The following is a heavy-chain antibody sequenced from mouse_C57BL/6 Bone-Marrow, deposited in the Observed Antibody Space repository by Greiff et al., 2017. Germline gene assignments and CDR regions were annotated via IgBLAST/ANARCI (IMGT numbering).Heavy chain of an antibody. CDR1: GYTFTSYG. D-gene: IGHD1-1*01. J-gene: IGHJ3*01. Sequence: VQLQQSGAELARPGASVKLSCKASGYTFTSYGISWVKQRTGQGLEWIGEIYPRSGNIYYNEKFKGKATLTADKSSSTAYMELRSLTSEYSAVYFYPHNSYGSLFAYWGQGTLVTVTA. V-gene: IGHV1-81*01. CDR2: IYPRSGNI. CDR3: PHNSYGSLFAY.